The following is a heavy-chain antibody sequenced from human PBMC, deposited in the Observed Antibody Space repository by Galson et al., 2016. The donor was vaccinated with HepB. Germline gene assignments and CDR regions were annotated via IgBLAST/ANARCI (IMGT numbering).Heavy chain of an antibody. CDR2: ISNDGSNK. CDR3: ARLIASPWNDYYYYCMDV. V-gene: IGHV3-30-3*01. D-gene: IGHD3-16*01. CDR1: GFIFRSYA. J-gene: IGHJ6*03. Sequence: SLRLSCADSGFIFRSYAMNWVRQAPGKGLEWLAVISNDGSNKYYADSVKGRFTISRDNPKNTLDLQMNSLRAEDTAVYYCARLIASPWNDYYYYCMDVWGKGTTVTVSS.